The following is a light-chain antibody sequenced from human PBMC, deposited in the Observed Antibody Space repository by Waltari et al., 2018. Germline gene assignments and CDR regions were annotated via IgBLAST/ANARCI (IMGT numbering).Light chain of an antibody. CDR2: DAS. Sequence: EIVLTQSPATLSLSPGEGGTLSCSASQSSNTNLARYQQKPGQAPRLLIYDASNRATVIPPRFSGSASGTDFTVTISSLERQDFAVSDCQQRRIWPSITHGQGTRLATK. CDR1: QSSNTN. J-gene: IGKJ5*01. V-gene: IGKV3-11*01. CDR3: QQRRIWPSIT.